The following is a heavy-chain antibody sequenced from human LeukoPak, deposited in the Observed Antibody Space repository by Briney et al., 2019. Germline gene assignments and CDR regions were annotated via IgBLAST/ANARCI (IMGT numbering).Heavy chain of an antibody. CDR3: CPAGGYSKY. V-gene: IGHV3-9*01. J-gene: IGHJ4*02. CDR2: ISWNSGSI. D-gene: IGHD2-21*01. CDR1: GFTFDDYA. Sequence: GRSLRLSCAASGFTFDDYAMHWVRQAPGKGLEWVSGISWNSGSIGYADSVKGRFTISRDNAKNSLYLQMNSLRVEDTALYYCCPAGGYSKYWGQGTLVTVSS.